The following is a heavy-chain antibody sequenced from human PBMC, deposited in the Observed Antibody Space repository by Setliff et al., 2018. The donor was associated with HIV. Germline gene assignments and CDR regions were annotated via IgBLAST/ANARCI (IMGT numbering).Heavy chain of an antibody. D-gene: IGHD3-22*01. CDR1: GGSISSGDYY. CDR3: ARGGGYDRSGYYPFDY. J-gene: IGHJ4*02. V-gene: IGHV4-4*02. CDR2: INHSGST. Sequence: PSETLSLTCTVSGGSISSGDYYWMSWVRQPPGKGLEWIGEINHSGSTNYNPSLKSRVTMSVDTSKNQFSLKLSSVTAADTAVYYCARGGGYDRSGYYPFDYWGQGTPVTVSS.